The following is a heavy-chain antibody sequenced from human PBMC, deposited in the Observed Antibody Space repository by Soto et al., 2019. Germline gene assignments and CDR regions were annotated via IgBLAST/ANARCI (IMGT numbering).Heavy chain of an antibody. D-gene: IGHD3-10*01. CDR3: AGGDYAGAGTFYLTDH. Sequence: EVQLVASGGGLVQPGGSLRLSCTVSGLTFNNYWMHWVRQAPGKGPVWVSRISGDGRTTTYADSVRGRFTISRDNAKNTVYLQMDSLRAEDTAVYYCAGGDYAGAGTFYLTDHWGQGSLVTVSS. CDR2: ISGDGRTT. V-gene: IGHV3-74*03. CDR1: GLTFNNYW. J-gene: IGHJ4*02.